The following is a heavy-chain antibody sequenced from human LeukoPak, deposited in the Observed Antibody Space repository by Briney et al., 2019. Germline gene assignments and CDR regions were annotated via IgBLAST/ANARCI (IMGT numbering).Heavy chain of an antibody. CDR3: ARDSQLAYYDSSGYPNWFDP. Sequence: ASVKVSCKASGYTFTGYYMRWVRQAPGQGLEWMGWINPNSGGTNYAQKFQGRVTMTRDTSISTAYMELSRLRSDDTAVYYCARDSQLAYYDSSGYPNWFDPWGQGTLVTVSS. J-gene: IGHJ5*02. D-gene: IGHD3-22*01. V-gene: IGHV1-2*02. CDR2: INPNSGGT. CDR1: GYTFTGYY.